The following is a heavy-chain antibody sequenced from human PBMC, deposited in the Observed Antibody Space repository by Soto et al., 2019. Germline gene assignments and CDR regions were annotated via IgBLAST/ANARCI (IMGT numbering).Heavy chain of an antibody. D-gene: IGHD6-19*01. CDR1: GFTFSTYA. Sequence: GGSLRLSCAASGFTFSTYAMNWVRQAPGKGLEWVSGISGSASNTYHADSVKGRFTISRDNSKNTLYLQMNSLRAEDTAVYYCARRSSGWYFDYWGQGTLVTVSS. CDR2: ISGSASNT. CDR3: ARRSSGWYFDY. J-gene: IGHJ4*02. V-gene: IGHV3-23*01.